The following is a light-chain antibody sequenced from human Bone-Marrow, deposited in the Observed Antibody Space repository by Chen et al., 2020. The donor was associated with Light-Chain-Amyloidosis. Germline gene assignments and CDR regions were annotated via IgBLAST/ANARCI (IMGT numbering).Light chain of an antibody. V-gene: IGLV3-25*03. J-gene: IGLJ2*01. CDR1: DLPTKY. CDR2: RDT. CDR3: QSADSSGTYEVI. Sequence: SYELTQPPSVSVSPGQTARITCSGDDLPTKYAYWYQQKPGQAPVLVIHRDTERPSGFSERFSGSSSGTTATLTISEVQAEDEADYHCQSADSSGTYEVIFGGGTKLTVL.